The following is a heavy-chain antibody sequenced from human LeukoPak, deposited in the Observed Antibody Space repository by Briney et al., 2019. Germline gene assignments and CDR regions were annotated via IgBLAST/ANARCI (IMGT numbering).Heavy chain of an antibody. V-gene: IGHV3-74*01. CDR3: ARERDCSSTSCYSWWFDP. CDR1: GFTFSSYW. D-gene: IGHD2-2*01. J-gene: IGHJ5*02. CDR2: IYSDGSST. Sequence: GGSLRLSCAASGFTFSSYWMHWVRQAPGKGLVWVSRIYSDGSSTSYADSVKGRFTISRDNAKSTLYLQMNSLRAEDTAVYYCARERDCSSTSCYSWWFDPWGQGTLVTVSS.